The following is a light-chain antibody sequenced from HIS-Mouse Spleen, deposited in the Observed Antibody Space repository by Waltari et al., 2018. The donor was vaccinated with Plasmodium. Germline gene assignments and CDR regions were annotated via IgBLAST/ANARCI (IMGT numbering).Light chain of an antibody. CDR2: GAS. CDR3: QQYNNWSFT. J-gene: IGKJ3*01. CDR1: QSVSST. V-gene: IGKV3-15*01. Sequence: EIVMTQSPATLSVSPGERATLSCRASQSVSSTLAWYQQKPGQAPRLLIYGASTRATGMPARFSGSGSGTEFTLTISSLQSEDCAVYYCQQYNNWSFTFGPGTKVDIK.